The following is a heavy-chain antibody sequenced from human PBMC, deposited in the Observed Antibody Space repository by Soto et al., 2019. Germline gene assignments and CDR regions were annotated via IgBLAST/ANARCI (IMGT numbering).Heavy chain of an antibody. CDR1: GFTFSSYS. J-gene: IGHJ6*03. CDR2: ISSSSSTI. CDR3: ARGIGLWGITTVTAGKIRYYYYYMDV. D-gene: IGHD4-17*01. Sequence: EVQLVESGGGLVQPGGSLRLSCAASGFTFSSYSMNWVRQAPGKGLEWVSYISSSSSTIYYADSVKGRFTISRDNAKNSLYLQMDSLRAEDTAVYYCARGIGLWGITTVTAGKIRYYYYYMDVWGKGTTVTVSS. V-gene: IGHV3-48*01.